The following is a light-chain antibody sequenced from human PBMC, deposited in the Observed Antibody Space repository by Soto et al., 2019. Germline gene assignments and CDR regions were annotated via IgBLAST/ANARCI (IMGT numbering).Light chain of an antibody. J-gene: IGKJ1*01. CDR2: GAS. V-gene: IGKV3-20*01. Sequence: EIVLMQSPGTLSLSPGERATLSCRASQSLTTYKLAWYQQKPGQSPRLLIYGASSRAPGIPDRFSGSGYGTYFTFTISSLEPEDYAVYYCLQYDTAPRTFGQGTKVDIK. CDR3: LQYDTAPRT. CDR1: QSLTTYK.